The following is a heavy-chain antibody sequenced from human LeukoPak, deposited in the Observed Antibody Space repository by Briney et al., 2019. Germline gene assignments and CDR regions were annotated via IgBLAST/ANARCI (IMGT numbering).Heavy chain of an antibody. CDR2: ISLSGRT. CDR1: GGSISRTNW. D-gene: IGHD1-26*01. V-gene: IGHV4-4*02. Sequence: SETLSLTCDVSGGSISRTNWWSWVRQSPGQGLEWIGEISLSGRTNYNPSLQSRVTMSLDESKNPLSLALASVTAADTAVYYCSRESGAFSPFGYWGQGTLVTVHS. CDR3: SRESGAFSPFGY. J-gene: IGHJ4*02.